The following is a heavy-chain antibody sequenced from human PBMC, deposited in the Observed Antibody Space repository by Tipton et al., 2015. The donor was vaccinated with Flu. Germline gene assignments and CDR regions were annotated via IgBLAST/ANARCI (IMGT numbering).Heavy chain of an antibody. Sequence: SLRLSCAASGFTFSSYGMHWVRQAPGKGLEWVAVIWYDGSNKYYADSVEGRFTISRDNSKNTLYLQMNSLRAEDTAVYYCANQRVGATAEPVDYWGQGTLVTVSS. D-gene: IGHD1-26*01. J-gene: IGHJ4*02. CDR3: ANQRVGATAEPVDY. CDR2: IWYDGSNK. CDR1: GFTFSSYG. V-gene: IGHV3-33*06.